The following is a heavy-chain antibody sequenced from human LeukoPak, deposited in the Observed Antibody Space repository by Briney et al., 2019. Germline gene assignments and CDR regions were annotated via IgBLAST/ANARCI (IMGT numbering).Heavy chain of an antibody. J-gene: IGHJ4*02. CDR2: INHSGST. V-gene: IGHV4-34*01. D-gene: IGHD1-26*01. Sequence: SETLSLTCAVYGGSFSGYYWSWIRQPPGKGLEWIGEINHSGSTNYNPSLKSRVTISVDTSKNQFSLKLSSVTAADTAVYYCARRTVMGATSPFDYWGQGTLVTVSS. CDR1: GGSFSGYY. CDR3: ARRTVMGATSPFDY.